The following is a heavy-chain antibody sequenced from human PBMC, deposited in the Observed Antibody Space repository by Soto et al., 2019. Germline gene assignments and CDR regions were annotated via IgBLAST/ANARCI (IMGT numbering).Heavy chain of an antibody. Sequence: EVQLVESGGGLVKPGGSLRLSCAASGFTFSSYSMNWVRQAPGKGLEWVSSISSSSSYIYYADSVKGRFTISRDNAKNSLYLQMNSLRAEDTAVYYCARVDILTGYYTAFDYWGQGTLVTVSS. V-gene: IGHV3-21*01. J-gene: IGHJ4*02. CDR2: ISSSSSYI. CDR3: ARVDILTGYYTAFDY. D-gene: IGHD3-9*01. CDR1: GFTFSSYS.